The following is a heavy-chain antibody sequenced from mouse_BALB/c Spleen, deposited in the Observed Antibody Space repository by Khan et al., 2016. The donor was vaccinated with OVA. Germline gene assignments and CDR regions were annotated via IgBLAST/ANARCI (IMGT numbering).Heavy chain of an antibody. D-gene: IGHD2-3*01. CDR3: ARDGYSPCLAY. J-gene: IGHJ3*01. CDR1: GFNIKDYY. CDR2: IDPENGNT. Sequence: VQLQQSGAELVRPGALVKLSCKASGFNIKDYYMHWVKQRPEQGLVWIGRIDPENGNTIYDPKFQGKASITSDTSSNTAYLQLSSLTSEDTAVYYCARDGYSPCLAYWGQGTLVTVSA. V-gene: IGHV14-1*02.